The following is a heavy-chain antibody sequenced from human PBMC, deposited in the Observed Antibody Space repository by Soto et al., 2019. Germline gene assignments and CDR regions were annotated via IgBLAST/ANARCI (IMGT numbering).Heavy chain of an antibody. J-gene: IGHJ3*02. V-gene: IGHV3-30*18. CDR3: ANPGTLEEGATREDAFDI. Sequence: QVQLVESGGGVVQPGRSLRLSCAASGFTFSSYGMHWVRQAPGKGLEWVAVISYDGSNKYYADSVKGRFTISRDNSKNTLYLQMNSLRAEDTAVYYCANPGTLEEGATREDAFDIWGQGTMVTVSS. CDR1: GFTFSSYG. D-gene: IGHD1-26*01. CDR2: ISYDGSNK.